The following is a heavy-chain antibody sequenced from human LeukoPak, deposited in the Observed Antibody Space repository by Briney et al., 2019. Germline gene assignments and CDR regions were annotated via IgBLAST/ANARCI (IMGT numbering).Heavy chain of an antibody. J-gene: IGHJ4*02. CDR1: GGSISSYY. CDR2: IYYSGST. D-gene: IGHD3-3*01. V-gene: IGHV4-59*01. Sequence: PSETLSLTCTVSGGSISSYYWSWIRQPPGKGLEWIGYIYYSGSTNYNPSLKSRVTISVDTSKNQFSLKLSSVTAADTAVYYCARESLGIFGVVRWGQGTLVTVSS. CDR3: ARESLGIFGVVR.